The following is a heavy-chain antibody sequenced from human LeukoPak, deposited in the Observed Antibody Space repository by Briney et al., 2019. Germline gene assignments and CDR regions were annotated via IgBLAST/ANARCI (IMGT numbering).Heavy chain of an antibody. J-gene: IGHJ3*02. V-gene: IGHV4-59*01. CDR3: ARGNVDYDDDAFDI. CDR1: GGSISSYY. Sequence: SETLSLTCTVSGGSISSYYWSWIRQPPGKGLEWIGHIYYSGSTNYNPSLKSRVTISVDTSKNQFSLKLSSVTAADTAVYYCARGNVDYDDDAFDIWGQGTMVTVSS. CDR2: IYYSGST. D-gene: IGHD4-17*01.